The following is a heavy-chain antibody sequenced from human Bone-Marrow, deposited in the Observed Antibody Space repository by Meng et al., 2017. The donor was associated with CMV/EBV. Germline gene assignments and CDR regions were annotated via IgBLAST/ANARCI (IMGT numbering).Heavy chain of an antibody. D-gene: IGHD1-1*01. CDR1: GFTFSSYA. Sequence: GGSLRLSCAASGFTFSSYAMSWVRQAPGKGLEWVSVIYSGGSSTYYADSVKGRFTISRDNSKNTLYLQMNRLRAEDTAVYYCAKSYNWKSWFDPWGQGTLVTVSS. V-gene: IGHV3-23*03. CDR2: IYSGGSST. CDR3: AKSYNWKSWFDP. J-gene: IGHJ5*02.